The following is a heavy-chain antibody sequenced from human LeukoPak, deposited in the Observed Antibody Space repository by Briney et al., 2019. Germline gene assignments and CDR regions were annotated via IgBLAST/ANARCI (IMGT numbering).Heavy chain of an antibody. J-gene: IGHJ4*02. V-gene: IGHV3-21*01. CDR2: ISSSSSYI. D-gene: IGHD6-19*01. CDR3: ARGSLAVAGIDY. CDR1: GFTFSSYS. Sequence: GGSLRLSCAASGFTFSSYSMNWVRQAPGKGLEWVSSISSSSSYIYYADSVKGRFTISRDSAKNSLYLQMNSLRAEDTAVYYCARGSLAVAGIDYWGQGTLVTVSS.